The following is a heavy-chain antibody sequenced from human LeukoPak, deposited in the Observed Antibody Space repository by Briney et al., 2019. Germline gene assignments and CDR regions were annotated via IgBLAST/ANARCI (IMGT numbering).Heavy chain of an antibody. Sequence: ASVKVSCKASGGTFSSYAISWVRQAPGQGLEWMGGIIPIFGTANYAQKFQGRVTITTDESTSTAYMELSSLRSEDTAVYYRARGYHGSGSYFDYWGQGTLVTVSS. CDR2: IIPIFGTA. CDR3: ARGYHGSGSYFDY. CDR1: GGTFSSYA. J-gene: IGHJ4*02. D-gene: IGHD3-10*01. V-gene: IGHV1-69*05.